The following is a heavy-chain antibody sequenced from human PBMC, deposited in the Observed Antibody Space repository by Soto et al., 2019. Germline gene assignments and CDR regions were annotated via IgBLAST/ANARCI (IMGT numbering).Heavy chain of an antibody. Sequence: QVQLQESGPGLVKPSGIMSLTCAVSGVSISSHDWWTWVLQPPGKGLEWIGESHQRGNTNYNSSLESRVTVSVDKSMNTFSLRLSSVTVADTAVYYCAAKDNIMFYCGQGTLVTVSS. CDR3: AAKDNIMFY. D-gene: IGHD2-15*01. J-gene: IGHJ4*02. CDR2: SHQRGNT. CDR1: GVSISSHDW. V-gene: IGHV4-4*02.